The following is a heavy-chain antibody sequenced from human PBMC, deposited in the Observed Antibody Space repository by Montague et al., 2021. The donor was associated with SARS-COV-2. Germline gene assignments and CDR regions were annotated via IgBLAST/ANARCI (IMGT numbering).Heavy chain of an antibody. CDR2: IWYDGSNE. J-gene: IGHJ4*02. D-gene: IGHD1-26*01. V-gene: IGHV3-33*01. Sequence: SRRLSCAASGFIFSSYGIHWVRQAPGKGLEWVAHIWYDGSNENYVDSVKGRFTISRDNFKNTLYLQMNSLRAEDTAIYYCARGSVGGYYFDYWGQGTLVTVSS. CDR3: ARGSVGGYYFDY. CDR1: GFIFSSYG.